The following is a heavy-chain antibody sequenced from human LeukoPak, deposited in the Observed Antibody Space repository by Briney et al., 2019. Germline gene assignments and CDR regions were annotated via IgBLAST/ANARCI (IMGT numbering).Heavy chain of an antibody. V-gene: IGHV1-24*01. D-gene: IGHD3-3*01. CDR3: ATDRITIFGVVIIPFRD. CDR1: GYTLTELS. CDR2: FDPEDGET. Sequence: ASVNVSCKVSGYTLTELSMHWVRQAPGKGLEWMGGFDPEDGETIYAQKFQGRVTMTEDTSTDTAYMELSSLRSEDTAVYYCATDRITIFGVVIIPFRDWGQGTLVTVSS. J-gene: IGHJ4*02.